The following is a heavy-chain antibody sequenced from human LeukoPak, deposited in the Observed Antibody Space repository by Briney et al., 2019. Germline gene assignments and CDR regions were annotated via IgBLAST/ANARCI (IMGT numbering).Heavy chain of an antibody. J-gene: IGHJ4*02. Sequence: GGSLSLPCPASGFTSRSNYMSWVRQPQGRGLEWASVIYSGGSTYYADSVKGRFTISRDNSKNTLYLQMNSLRAEDTAVYYCARGSSGYYFDYFDYWGQGTLVTVSS. V-gene: IGHV3-53*03. CDR2: IYSGGST. CDR1: GFTSRSNY. CDR3: ARGSSGYYFDYFDY. D-gene: IGHD3-22*01.